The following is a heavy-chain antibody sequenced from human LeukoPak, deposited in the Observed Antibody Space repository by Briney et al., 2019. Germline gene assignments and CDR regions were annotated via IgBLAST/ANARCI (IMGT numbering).Heavy chain of an antibody. CDR3: ARAETYYDFWSGYYTGVYFDY. V-gene: IGHV4-38-2*02. Sequence: SETLSLTCTVSGYSISSGYYWGWIRQPPGKGLEWIGSIYHSGSTYYNPSLKSRVTISVDTSKNQFSLKLSSVTAADTAVYYCARAETYYDFWSGYYTGVYFDYWGQGTLVTVSS. D-gene: IGHD3-3*01. J-gene: IGHJ4*02. CDR2: IYHSGST. CDR1: GYSISSGYY.